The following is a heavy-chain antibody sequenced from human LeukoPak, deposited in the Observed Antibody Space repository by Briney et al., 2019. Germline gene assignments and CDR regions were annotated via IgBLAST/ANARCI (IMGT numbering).Heavy chain of an antibody. CDR3: ARVGVSWGGFDI. CDR2: INLDGRDT. Sequence: GGSLRLSFAASGFIFRNYWMYWVRQPPGKGLVWVSRINLDGRDTSYADSVKGRYTISRDNAKNTVYLQMSSLTTEDTAVYYCARVGVSWGGFDIWGQGTMVTVSS. J-gene: IGHJ3*02. D-gene: IGHD3-10*01. CDR1: GFIFRNYW. V-gene: IGHV3-74*01.